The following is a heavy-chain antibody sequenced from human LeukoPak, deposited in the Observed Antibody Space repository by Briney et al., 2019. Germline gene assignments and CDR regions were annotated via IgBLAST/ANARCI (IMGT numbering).Heavy chain of an antibody. Sequence: GGSLRLSCVASGFTFSRYGMHWVRQAPGKGLEWVAVILLDGSKEFYTDSVKGRFTISRDNAKNSLYLQMNSLRAEDTAVYYCARDKGGYEWELQYFVYWGQGTLVTVSS. CDR2: ILLDGSKE. CDR1: GFTFSRYG. CDR3: ARDKGGYEWELQYFVY. D-gene: IGHD1-26*01. V-gene: IGHV3-33*01. J-gene: IGHJ4*02.